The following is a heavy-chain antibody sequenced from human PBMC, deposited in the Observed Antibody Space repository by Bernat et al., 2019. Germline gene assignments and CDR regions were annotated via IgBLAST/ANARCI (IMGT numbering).Heavy chain of an antibody. CDR1: GGTFSSYA. D-gene: IGHD3-22*01. Sequence: QVQLVQSGAEVKKPGSSVKVSCKASGGTFSSYAISWVRQAPGQGLEWMGGIIPSFGTANYAQKLQGRVTLTANESTRTAYMELSSLTSEDTAVYYCARGSFIRDYYDSSGRSDAFDIWGQGTMVTVSS. CDR2: IIPSFGTA. V-gene: IGHV1-69*01. J-gene: IGHJ3*02. CDR3: ARGSFIRDYYDSSGRSDAFDI.